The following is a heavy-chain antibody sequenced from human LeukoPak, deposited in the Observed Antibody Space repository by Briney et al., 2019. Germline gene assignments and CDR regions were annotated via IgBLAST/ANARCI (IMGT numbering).Heavy chain of an antibody. J-gene: IGHJ6*03. V-gene: IGHV1-69*05. CDR3: ARERIAARPPTYYYYYYMDV. CDR2: IIPIFGTA. D-gene: IGHD6-6*01. CDR1: GYTFTSYA. Sequence: GASVKVSCKASGYTFTSYAISWVRQAPGQGLEWMGRIIPIFGTANYAQKFQGRVTITTDESTSTAYMELSSLRSEDTAVYYCARERIAARPPTYYYYYYMDVWGKGTTVTVSS.